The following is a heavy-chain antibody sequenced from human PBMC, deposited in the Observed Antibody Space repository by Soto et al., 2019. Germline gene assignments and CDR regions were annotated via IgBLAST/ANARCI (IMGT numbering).Heavy chain of an antibody. CDR2: VYYTGST. D-gene: IGHD2-8*01. V-gene: IGHV4-59*01. CDR1: VVSISGSY. J-gene: IGHJ4*02. Sequence: SSETLSLTCSFSVVSISGSYWSCIRHSPGKGLEWLGYVYYTGSTNYSPSLRSRVSISVDTSKNEFSLRLSSVTAADTAVYFCARSVAVNGAHIEYWGQGTQVTVSS. CDR3: ARSVAVNGAHIEY.